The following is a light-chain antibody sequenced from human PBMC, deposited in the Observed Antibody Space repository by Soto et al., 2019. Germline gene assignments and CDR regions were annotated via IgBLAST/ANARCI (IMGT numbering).Light chain of an antibody. CDR2: AAS. V-gene: IGKV1-39*01. J-gene: IGKJ5*01. Sequence: DIQMTQSPSSLSASVGDRVTITCRASQSISSYLNWYQQKPGKAPKLLIYAASGLQSGVPSRFSGSGSGTDFTLTISSLQPEDFATYYCQQSYSTLLITFGQGTRLENK. CDR1: QSISSY. CDR3: QQSYSTLLIT.